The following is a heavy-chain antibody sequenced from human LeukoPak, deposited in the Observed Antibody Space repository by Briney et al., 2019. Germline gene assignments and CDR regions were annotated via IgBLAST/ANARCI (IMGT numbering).Heavy chain of an antibody. D-gene: IGHD5-24*01. CDR2: IYTSGST. CDR1: GGSISSGSYY. Sequence: PSETLSLTCTVSGGSISSGSYYWSWIRQPAWKGLEWIGRIYTSGSTNYNPSLKSRVTISVDTPKNQFSLKLSSVTAADTAVYYCATDIEMATTNGAFDIWGQGTMVTVSS. J-gene: IGHJ3*02. V-gene: IGHV4-61*02. CDR3: ATDIEMATTNGAFDI.